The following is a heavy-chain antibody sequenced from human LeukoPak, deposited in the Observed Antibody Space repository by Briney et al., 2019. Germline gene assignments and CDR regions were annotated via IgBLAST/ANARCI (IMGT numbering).Heavy chain of an antibody. Sequence: SETLSLTCTVSGGSISSYYWSWIRQPAGKGLEWIGRIYTSGSTNYNPSLKGRVTMSVDTSKNQFSLKLSSVTAADTAVYYCARSNSSSGGRGFDPWGQGTLVTVSS. D-gene: IGHD6-13*01. CDR1: GGSISSYY. CDR2: IYTSGST. CDR3: ARSNSSSGGRGFDP. J-gene: IGHJ5*02. V-gene: IGHV4-4*07.